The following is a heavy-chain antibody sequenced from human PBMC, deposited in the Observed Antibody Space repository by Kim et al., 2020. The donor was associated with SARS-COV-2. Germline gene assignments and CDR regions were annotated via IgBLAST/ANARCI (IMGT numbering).Heavy chain of an antibody. V-gene: IGHV3-7*03. J-gene: IGHJ6*02. CDR1: GFTLSIYW. Sequence: GGSLRLSCAASGFTLSIYWMSWVRQAPGKGLEWVANINQDGSEKNYVDSVKGCFTISRDNGKNLLYLQMNSPRADDTAVYYCGRDMDVWGQGTTVTVSS. CDR2: INQDGSEK. CDR3: GRDMDV.